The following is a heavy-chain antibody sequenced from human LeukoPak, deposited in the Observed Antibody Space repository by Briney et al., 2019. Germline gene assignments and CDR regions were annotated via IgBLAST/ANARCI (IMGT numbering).Heavy chain of an antibody. J-gene: IGHJ4*02. CDR1: GGTFSSYG. CDR2: IIPIFGTA. V-gene: IGHV1-69*06. CDR3: AIQDIVVVVAATN. Sequence: GASVKVSCKASGGTFSSYGISWVRQAPGQGLEWMGGIIPIFGTANYAQKFQGRVTITADKSTSTAYMELSSLRSEDTAVYYCAIQDIVVVVAATNWGQGTLVTVSS. D-gene: IGHD2-15*01.